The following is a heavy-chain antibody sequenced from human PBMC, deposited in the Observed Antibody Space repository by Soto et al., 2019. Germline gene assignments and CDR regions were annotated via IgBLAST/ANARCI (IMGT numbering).Heavy chain of an antibody. J-gene: IGHJ4*02. CDR1: GFTFSSYA. D-gene: IGHD3-22*01. V-gene: IGHV3-30-3*01. CDR3: ARDNDSSGYYLVPFDY. CDR2: ISYDGSNK. Sequence: GGSLRLSCAASGFTFSSYAMHWVRQAPGKGLEWVAVISYDGSNKYYADSVKGRFTISRDNSKNTLYLQMNSLRAEDTAVYYCARDNDSSGYYLVPFDYWGQGTLVTVSS.